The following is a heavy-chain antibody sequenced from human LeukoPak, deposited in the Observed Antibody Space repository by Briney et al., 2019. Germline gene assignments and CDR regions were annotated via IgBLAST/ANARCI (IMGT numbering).Heavy chain of an antibody. CDR3: ARGTAAAGGIGDY. CDR1: GYTFTSYY. J-gene: IGHJ4*02. D-gene: IGHD6-13*01. Sequence: ASVKVSCKASGYTFTSYYMHWVRQAPGQGLEWMGWINPNSGGTNYAQKFQGRVTMTRDTSISTAYMELSRLRSDDTAVYYCARGTAAAGGIGDYWGQGTLVTVSS. CDR2: INPNSGGT. V-gene: IGHV1-2*02.